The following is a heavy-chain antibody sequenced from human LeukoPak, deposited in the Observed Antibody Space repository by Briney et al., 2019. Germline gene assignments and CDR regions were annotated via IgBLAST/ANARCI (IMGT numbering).Heavy chain of an antibody. J-gene: IGHJ4*02. CDR1: GYSISSGYY. CDR3: ACPGYYYDSSGYYTHFDY. V-gene: IGHV4-38-2*02. Sequence: SETLSLTCTVSGYSISSGYYWGWIRQSPRKGLEWIGSIYHSGSTYYNPSLKSRVTISVDTSKNQFSLKLSSVTAADTAVYYCACPGYYYDSSGYYTHFDYWGQGTLVTVSS. CDR2: IYHSGST. D-gene: IGHD3-22*01.